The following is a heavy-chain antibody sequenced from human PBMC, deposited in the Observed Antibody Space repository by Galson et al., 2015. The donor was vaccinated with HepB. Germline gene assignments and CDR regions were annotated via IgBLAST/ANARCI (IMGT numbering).Heavy chain of an antibody. CDR2: TYYRSKWNN. CDR3: ARVRGSFTATDAFDI. V-gene: IGHV6-1*01. Sequence: CATSGDSVSSKSAAWNWIRQSPSRGLEWLGRTYYRSKWNNDYAVSVQSRITINPDTSKNQFSLQLNSVTPEDTAVYYCARVRGSFTATDAFDIWGQGTMVTVSS. D-gene: IGHD1-26*01. J-gene: IGHJ3*02. CDR1: GDSVSSKSAA.